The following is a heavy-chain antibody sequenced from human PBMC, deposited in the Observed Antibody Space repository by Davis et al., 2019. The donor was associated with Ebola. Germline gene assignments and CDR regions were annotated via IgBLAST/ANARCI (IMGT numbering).Heavy chain of an antibody. V-gene: IGHV3-30*04. CDR2: ISYDGSNK. J-gene: IGHJ4*02. CDR3: ARAQFPTTSDH. Sequence: GESLKISCAASGFTFRSYAMHWVRQAPGKGLEWVAVISYDGSNKYYADSVKGRFTISRDNSKNTLYLQMNSLRSDDTAVYYCARAQFPTTSDHWGQGTLVTVSS. D-gene: IGHD1-1*01. CDR1: GFTFRSYA.